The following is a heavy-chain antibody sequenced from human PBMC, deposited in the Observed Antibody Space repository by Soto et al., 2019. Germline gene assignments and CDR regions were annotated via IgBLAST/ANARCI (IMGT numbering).Heavy chain of an antibody. J-gene: IGHJ6*02. CDR2: IYYSGST. V-gene: IGHV4-61*01. D-gene: IGHD3-3*01. CDR1: GGSVSSGSYY. CDR3: ARDNILGILYGGMDV. Sequence: SGTLSLTCTVSGGSVSSGSYYWSWIRQPPGKGLEWIGYIYYSGSTNYNPSLKSRVTISVDTSKNQFSLKLSSVTAADTAVYYCARDNILGILYGGMDVWGQGTTVTVSS.